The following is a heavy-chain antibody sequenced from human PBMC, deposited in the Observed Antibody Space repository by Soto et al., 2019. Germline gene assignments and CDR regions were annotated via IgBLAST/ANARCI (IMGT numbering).Heavy chain of an antibody. J-gene: IGHJ6*02. CDR1: GYTFTSYA. CDR2: INAGNGNT. D-gene: IGHD2-2*01. V-gene: IGHV1-3*01. Sequence: ASVKVPCKASGYTFTSYAMHWVRQAPGQRLEWMGWINAGNGNTKYSQKFQGRVTITRDTSASTAYMELSSLRSEDTAVYYCARAYCSSTSCSNMDVWGQGTTVTVSS. CDR3: ARAYCSSTSCSNMDV.